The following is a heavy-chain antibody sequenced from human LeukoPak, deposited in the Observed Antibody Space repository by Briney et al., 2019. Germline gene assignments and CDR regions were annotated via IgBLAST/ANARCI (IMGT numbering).Heavy chain of an antibody. Sequence: APVKVSCKASGGTFSSYAISWVRQAPGQGLEWMGGIIPIFGTANYAQKFQGRVTITADESTSTAYMELSSLRSEDTAVYYCARGGGNLAFDYWGQGTLVTVSS. J-gene: IGHJ4*02. CDR1: GGTFSSYA. V-gene: IGHV1-69*13. CDR2: IIPIFGTA. CDR3: ARGGGNLAFDY. D-gene: IGHD4-23*01.